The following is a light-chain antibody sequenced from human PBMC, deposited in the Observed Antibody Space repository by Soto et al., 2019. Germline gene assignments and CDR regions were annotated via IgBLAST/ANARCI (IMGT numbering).Light chain of an antibody. CDR1: SSDVGAYNY. CDR3: SSYAGSSIWV. J-gene: IGLJ3*02. V-gene: IGLV2-8*01. CDR2: EVS. Sequence: QSALTQPPSASGSPGQSVTISCTGTSSDVGAYNYVSWYQQHPGKAPKLMIYEVSKRPSGVPDRFSGSKSGNTASLTVSGLQAEDEADYYCSSYAGSSIWVFGGGTKVTVL.